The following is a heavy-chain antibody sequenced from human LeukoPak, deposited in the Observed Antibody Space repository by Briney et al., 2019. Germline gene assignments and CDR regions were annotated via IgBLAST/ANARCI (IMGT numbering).Heavy chain of an antibody. CDR3: ARSPDYFHYYYMDV. CDR1: GGSISSGSYY. J-gene: IGHJ6*03. V-gene: IGHV4-61*02. CDR2: IYISGST. Sequence: PSETLSLTCTISGGSISSGSYYWSWFRQPAGKGLEWIGRIYISGSTNYNPSLKSRVTISLDTSRNQFSLKLSSVTAADTAVYYCARSPDYFHYYYMDVWGKGTTVTISS.